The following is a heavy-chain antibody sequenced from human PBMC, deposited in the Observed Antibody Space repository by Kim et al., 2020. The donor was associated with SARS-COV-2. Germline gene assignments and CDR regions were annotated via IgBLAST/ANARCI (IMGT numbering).Heavy chain of an antibody. J-gene: IGHJ4*02. CDR2: ISGSGGST. CDR3: AKDQKFSVYSSSSEGFDY. D-gene: IGHD6-6*01. V-gene: IGHV3-23*01. CDR1: GFTFSSYA. Sequence: GGSLRLSCAASGFTFSSYAMSWVRQAPGKGLEWVSAISGSGGSTYYADSVKGRFTISRDNSKNTLYLQMNSLRAEDTAVYYCAKDQKFSVYSSSSEGFDYWGQGTLVTVSS.